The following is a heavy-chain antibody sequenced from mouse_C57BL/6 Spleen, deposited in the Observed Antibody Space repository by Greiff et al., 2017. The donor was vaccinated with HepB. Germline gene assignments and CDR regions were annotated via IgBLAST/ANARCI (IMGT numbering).Heavy chain of an antibody. CDR1: GYTFTDYN. J-gene: IGHJ3*01. CDR3: AREDLGSSYVAWFAY. Sequence: VQLKQSGPELVKPGASVKIPCKASGYTFTDYNMDWVKQSHGKSLEWIGDINPNNGGTIYNQKFKGKATLTVDKSSSTAYMGLRSLTSEDTAVYYCAREDLGSSYVAWFAYCGQGTLVTVSA. CDR2: INPNNGGT. D-gene: IGHD1-1*01. V-gene: IGHV1-18*01.